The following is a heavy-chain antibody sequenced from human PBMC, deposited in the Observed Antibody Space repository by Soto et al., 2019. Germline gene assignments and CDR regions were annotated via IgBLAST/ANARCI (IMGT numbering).Heavy chain of an antibody. V-gene: IGHV1-18*01. J-gene: IGHJ5*02. CDR1: GYTFTSYG. CDR2: ISAYNGNT. Sequence: ASVKVSCKASGYTFTSYGICWLRQSPGQGLEWMGWISAYNGNTNYAQKLQGRVTMTTDTSTSTAYMELRSLRSDDTAVDYCARDQGIRPNREWFEPRSQGTLVTVSS. D-gene: IGHD6-13*01. CDR3: ARDQGIRPNREWFEP.